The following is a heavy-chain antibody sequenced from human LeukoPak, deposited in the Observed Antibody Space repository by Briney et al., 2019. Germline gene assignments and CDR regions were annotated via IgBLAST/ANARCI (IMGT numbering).Heavy chain of an antibody. Sequence: PGRSLRLSCAASGFTFSDYYMSWIRQAPGKGLEWVSYISSSGRTVHYADSVKGRFTISRDNAKNSLYLQMNSLRAEDTALYYCAKDGNYDSSGSFDYWGQGTLVTVSS. CDR3: AKDGNYDSSGSFDY. D-gene: IGHD3-22*01. CDR1: GFTFSDYY. CDR2: ISSSGRTV. V-gene: IGHV3-11*01. J-gene: IGHJ4*02.